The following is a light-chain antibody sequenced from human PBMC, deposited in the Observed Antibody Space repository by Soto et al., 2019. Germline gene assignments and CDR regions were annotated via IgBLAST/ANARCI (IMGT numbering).Light chain of an antibody. V-gene: IGKV1-39*01. CDR2: AAS. Sequence: DIQMTQSPSFLSASIGDRVTITCRASPSISTSLNWYRQKPGRAPELLIFAASSLQSGVPTRFSGSGSGTDFTLTISSLQPEDSATYYCQQSDFTPRTFGQGTKVDIK. CDR3: QQSDFTPRT. J-gene: IGKJ1*01. CDR1: PSISTS.